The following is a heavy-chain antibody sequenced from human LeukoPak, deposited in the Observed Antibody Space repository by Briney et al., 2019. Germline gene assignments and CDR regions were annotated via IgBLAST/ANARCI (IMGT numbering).Heavy chain of an antibody. Sequence: ASVKVSCKASGYTFTSYGISWVRQAPGQGLEWMGWISAYNGNTNYAQKLQGRVTITRDTSASTAYMELSSLRSGDMAVYYCARGPINYYDSRRTPDDDAFDIWGQGTMVTVSS. J-gene: IGHJ3*02. CDR3: ARGPINYYDSRRTPDDDAFDI. V-gene: IGHV1-18*03. CDR2: ISAYNGNT. CDR1: GYTFTSYG. D-gene: IGHD3-22*01.